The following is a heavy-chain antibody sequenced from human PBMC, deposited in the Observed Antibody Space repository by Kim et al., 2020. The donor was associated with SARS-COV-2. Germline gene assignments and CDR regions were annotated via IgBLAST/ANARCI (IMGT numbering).Heavy chain of an antibody. J-gene: IGHJ6*02. CDR2: IKQDGSQK. CDR1: GFTFSGYW. D-gene: IGHD5-18*01. CDR3: ARAGYRYDGLDV. Sequence: GGSLRLSCAASGFTFSGYWMTWVRQAPGKGLEWVASIKQDGSQKTHVDSVKGRFTISRDNAKNSLYLQMNSLRAEDTAVYYCARAGYRYDGLDVWGQGTTVTVSS. V-gene: IGHV3-7*01.